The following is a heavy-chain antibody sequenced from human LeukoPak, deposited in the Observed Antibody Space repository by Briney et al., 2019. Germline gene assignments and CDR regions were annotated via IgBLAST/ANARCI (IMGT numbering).Heavy chain of an antibody. CDR3: ATKAAAGVKNDY. CDR2: INHSGGT. V-gene: IGHV4-34*01. Sequence: PSETLSLTCAVYGGSFSAYSWTWIRQPPGKGLEWIGEINHSGGTNHNPSLKSRVSISRDSSKNQIFLKLRSVTAADTAVYYCATKAAAGVKNDYWGQGTLVTVSS. D-gene: IGHD6-13*01. CDR1: GGSFSAYS. J-gene: IGHJ4*02.